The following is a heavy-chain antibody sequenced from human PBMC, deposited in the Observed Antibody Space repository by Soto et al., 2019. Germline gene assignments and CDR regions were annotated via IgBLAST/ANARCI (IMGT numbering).Heavy chain of an antibody. J-gene: IGHJ4*02. CDR1: GDSITTNGYY. D-gene: IGHD2-8*01. Sequence: SETLSLTCSVSGDSITTNGYYWCWIRHPPGKGLQWIGNVYCTGSTFSHPSLTSRVFISVDTSKNEFSLRLTSVTASDTAVYYCARSHYTYGLLIDYWGPGTLVTVSS. CDR2: VYCTGST. V-gene: IGHV4-39*01. CDR3: ARSHYTYGLLIDY.